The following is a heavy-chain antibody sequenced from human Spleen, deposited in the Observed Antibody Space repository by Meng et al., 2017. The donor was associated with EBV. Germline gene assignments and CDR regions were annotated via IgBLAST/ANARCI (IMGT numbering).Heavy chain of an antibody. J-gene: IGHJ4*02. CDR3: AKSRSSTPGIVDD. Sequence: GHLPESGPGLVKPSETLSLTFVVSGVSVNSGTYHWSWIRQSPGKGLEWIGYIYDTGTTIYNPSLNSRVTILLETSKNQFSLRLHSVTTADTAVYYCAKSRSSTPGIVDDWGQGTLVTVSS. CDR1: GVSVNSGTYH. CDR2: IYDTGTT. V-gene: IGHV4-61*01. D-gene: IGHD3-10*01.